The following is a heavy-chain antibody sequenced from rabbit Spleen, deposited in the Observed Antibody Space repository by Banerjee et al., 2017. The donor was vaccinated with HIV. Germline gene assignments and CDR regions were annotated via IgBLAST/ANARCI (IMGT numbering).Heavy chain of an antibody. D-gene: IGHD6-1*01. CDR3: ARAPYYSGAGGLAYASTRLDL. Sequence: QEQLEESGGGLVKPEGSLTLTCKASGFSFSDRDVMCWVRQAPGKGLEWIACINAVTGKAVYASWAKGRFTISKTSSTTVTLQMTSLTAADTATYFCARAPYYSGAGGLAYASTRLDLWGQGTLVTVS. CDR1: GFSFSDRDV. V-gene: IGHV1S45*01. CDR2: INAVTGKA. J-gene: IGHJ3*01.